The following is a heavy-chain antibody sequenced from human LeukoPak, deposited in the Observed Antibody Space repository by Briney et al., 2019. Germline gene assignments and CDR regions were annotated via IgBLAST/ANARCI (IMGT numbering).Heavy chain of an antibody. J-gene: IGHJ6*03. V-gene: IGHV1-69*05. CDR3: ASFTKQQLVGYYYYYMDV. CDR1: GYTFTSYG. Sequence: ASVKVSCKASGYTFTSYGISWVRQAPGQGLEWMGGIIPIFGTANYAQKFQGRVTITTDESTSTAYMELSSLRSEDTAVYYCASFTKQQLVGYYYYYMDVWGKGTTVTVSS. CDR2: IIPIFGTA. D-gene: IGHD6-13*01.